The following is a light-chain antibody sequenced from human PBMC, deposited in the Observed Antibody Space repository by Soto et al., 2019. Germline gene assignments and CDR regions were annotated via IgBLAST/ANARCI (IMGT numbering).Light chain of an antibody. Sequence: MLLSQTPDTLVASLAASLSITFKSSETILFSSNNKNFLAWYQQKPGQPPKLLFYWASTRQSGVPDRFSGSGSGTDFTLTITGVQAEDVAVYYCQQCYSSLAITFGQGTRLEIK. V-gene: IGKV4-1*01. CDR3: QQCYSSLAIT. CDR1: ETILFSSNNKNF. J-gene: IGKJ5*01. CDR2: WAS.